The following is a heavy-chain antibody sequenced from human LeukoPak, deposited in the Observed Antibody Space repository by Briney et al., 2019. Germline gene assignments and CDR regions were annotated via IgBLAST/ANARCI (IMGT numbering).Heavy chain of an antibody. Sequence: PSETLSLTCTVSGGSISSYYWSWIRQPAGKGLEWIGRIYTSGSTNYNPSLKSRVTMSVDTSKNQFSLKLSSVTAADTAVYYCARGRGYGSGSYPDYFDYWGQGTLVTVSS. CDR2: IYTSGST. CDR1: GGSISSYY. D-gene: IGHD3-10*01. V-gene: IGHV4-4*07. J-gene: IGHJ4*02. CDR3: ARGRGYGSGSYPDYFDY.